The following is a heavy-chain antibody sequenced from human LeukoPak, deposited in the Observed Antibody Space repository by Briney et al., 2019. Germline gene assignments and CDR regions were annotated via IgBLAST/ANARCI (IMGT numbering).Heavy chain of an antibody. CDR2: IKQDGSEK. CDR3: AKDWGYVLPFDY. D-gene: IGHD3-16*01. V-gene: IGHV3-7*01. CDR1: GFTFSSYW. J-gene: IGHJ4*02. Sequence: PGGSLRLSCAASGFTFSSYWMSWVRQAPGEGLEWVANIKQDGSEKYYVDSVKGRFTISRDNAKNSLYLQMNSLRAEDTAVYYCAKDWGYVLPFDYWGQGTLVTVSS.